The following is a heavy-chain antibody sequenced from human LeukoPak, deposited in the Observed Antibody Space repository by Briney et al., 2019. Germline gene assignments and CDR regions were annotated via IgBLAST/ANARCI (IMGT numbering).Heavy chain of an antibody. J-gene: IGHJ5*02. V-gene: IGHV4-31*03. Sequence: TLSLTCTVSGGSISSGGYYWSWIRQHPGKGLEWIGYIYYSGSTYYNPSLKSRVTISVDTSKNQFSLKLSSVTAADTAVYYCARLSSTPTNWFDPWGQGTLVTVSS. CDR3: ARLSSTPTNWFDP. D-gene: IGHD2-2*01. CDR1: GGSISSGGYY. CDR2: IYYSGST.